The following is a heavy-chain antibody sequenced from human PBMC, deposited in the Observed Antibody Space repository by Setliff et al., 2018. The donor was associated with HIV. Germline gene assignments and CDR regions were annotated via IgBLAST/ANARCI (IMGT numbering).Heavy chain of an antibody. D-gene: IGHD3-3*02. CDR3: TRKLAPGHGMDV. Sequence: GGSLRLSCAASGFTFTSYWMIWVRQAPGKGLEWVANINQDGSEKNYVDSVKGRFTISRDNAKNSLYLQMDSLRVEDTTVYHCTRKLAPGHGMDVWGQGTTVTVSS. CDR1: GFTFTSYW. J-gene: IGHJ6*02. V-gene: IGHV3-7*01. CDR2: INQDGSEK.